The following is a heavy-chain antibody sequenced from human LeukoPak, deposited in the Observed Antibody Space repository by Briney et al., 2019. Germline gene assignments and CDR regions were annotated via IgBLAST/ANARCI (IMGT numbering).Heavy chain of an antibody. D-gene: IGHD2-15*01. CDR1: GYTFTGYY. J-gene: IGHJ3*02. V-gene: IGHV1-2*06. CDR3: ARVYRRIYCSGGSSYPLTSDDAFDI. Sequence: ASVKVSCKASGYTFTGYYMHWVRQAPGQGLEWMGRINPNSGGTNYAQKFQGRVTMTRDTSISTAYMELSRLRSDVTAVYYCARVYRRIYCSGGSSYPLTSDDAFDIWGQGTMVTVSS. CDR2: INPNSGGT.